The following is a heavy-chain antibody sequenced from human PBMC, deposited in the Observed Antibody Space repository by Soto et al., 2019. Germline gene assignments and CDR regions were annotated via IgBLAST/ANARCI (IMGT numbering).Heavy chain of an antibody. D-gene: IGHD3-22*01. Sequence: QITLKESGPTLVKPTQTLTLTCTFSGFSLTTSGVGVGWIRQPPGKALEWLALIFWDDDKRYSPSLKSRLTITKDTSKNQVVLTMTNMDPVDAATYYCASSSGYRIFDCWGQGTLVTVSS. J-gene: IGHJ4*02. V-gene: IGHV2-5*02. CDR2: IFWDDDK. CDR3: ASSSGYRIFDC. CDR1: GFSLTTSGVG.